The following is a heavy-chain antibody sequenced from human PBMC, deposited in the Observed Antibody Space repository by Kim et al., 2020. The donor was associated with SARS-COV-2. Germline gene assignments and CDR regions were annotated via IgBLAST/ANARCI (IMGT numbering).Heavy chain of an antibody. CDR2: IYYSGST. J-gene: IGHJ5*02. CDR1: GGSISSSSYY. D-gene: IGHD5-18*01. V-gene: IGHV4-39*01. Sequence: SETLSLTCTVSGGSISSSSYYWGWIRQPPGKGLEWIGSIYYSGSTYYNPSLKSRVTISVDTSKNQFSLKLSSVTAADTAVYYCARSDVDTAMVPEGPNWFDPWGQGTLVTVSS. CDR3: ARSDVDTAMVPEGPNWFDP.